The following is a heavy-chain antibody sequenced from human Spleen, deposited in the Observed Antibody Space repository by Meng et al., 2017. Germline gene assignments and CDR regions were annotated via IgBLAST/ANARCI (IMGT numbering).Heavy chain of an antibody. Sequence: VARVESGGRFVWPGESLSLSCAASGFTFDDYGMSWVRQAPGKGLEWVSGINWNGDSTGYADSVKGRFTISRDSAKNTLYLQMSSLRAEDTAVYFCATEGLLGATVYWGQGTLVTVSS. D-gene: IGHD1-26*01. V-gene: IGHV3-20*04. J-gene: IGHJ4*02. CDR1: GFTFDDYG. CDR3: ATEGLLGATVY. CDR2: INWNGDST.